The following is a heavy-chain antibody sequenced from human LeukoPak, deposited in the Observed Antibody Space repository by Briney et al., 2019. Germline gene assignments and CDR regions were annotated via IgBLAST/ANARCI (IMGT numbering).Heavy chain of an antibody. Sequence: SETLSLTCSVSGGSISSGNYYWGWIRQPPGKGLEWIGSIYYSGSTYYNPSLESRVTLSVDTSKNQFSLKLNSVTAPDTAVYYCARDVSPNGVVDYWGQGTLVTVSS. D-gene: IGHD2-8*01. V-gene: IGHV4-39*07. J-gene: IGHJ4*02. CDR3: ARDVSPNGVVDY. CDR1: GGSISSGNYY. CDR2: IYYSGST.